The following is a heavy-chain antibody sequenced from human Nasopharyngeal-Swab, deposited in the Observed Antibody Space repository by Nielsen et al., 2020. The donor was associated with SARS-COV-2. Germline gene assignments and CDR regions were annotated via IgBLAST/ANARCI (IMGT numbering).Heavy chain of an antibody. CDR1: GFTFSNYD. D-gene: IGHD2-2*01. Sequence: GESLKISCTASGFTFSNYDIHWLRQTPGKGLEWVAVMWYAGSSERYADSVKGRFTIPRDISKNTLYLQMNSLRAEDTAVYYCARESGVSSTSPFDCWGRGTLVTVSS. CDR3: ARESGVSSTSPFDC. J-gene: IGHJ4*02. V-gene: IGHV3-33*01. CDR2: MWYAGSSE.